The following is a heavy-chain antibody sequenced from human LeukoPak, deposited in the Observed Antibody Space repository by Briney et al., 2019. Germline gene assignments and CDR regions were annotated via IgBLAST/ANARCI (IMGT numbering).Heavy chain of an antibody. Sequence: ASVKVSCKASGYTFTGYYMHWVRQAPGQGLEWMGWINPNSGGTNYARKFQGRVTMTRDTSISTAYMELSRLRSDDTAVYYCARDGEAMYYYDSSGSGGVDYWGQGTLVTVSS. D-gene: IGHD3-22*01. CDR1: GYTFTGYY. CDR2: INPNSGGT. V-gene: IGHV1-2*02. J-gene: IGHJ4*02. CDR3: ARDGEAMYYYDSSGSGGVDY.